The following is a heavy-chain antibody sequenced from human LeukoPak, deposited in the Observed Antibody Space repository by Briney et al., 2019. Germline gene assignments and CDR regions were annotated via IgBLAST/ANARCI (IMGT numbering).Heavy chain of an antibody. CDR2: IYSGGTT. J-gene: IGHJ4*02. CDR3: ATVAY. Sequence: GESLTLSCAVSGFTLSSNYMRWVRQPPEEGREWVSLIYSGGTTYDADSVKGRFTISRDNSTDTRYLQMNSLRAKDTAVYYCATVAYWGQGTLVTVSS. CDR1: GFTLSSNY. V-gene: IGHV3-66*01.